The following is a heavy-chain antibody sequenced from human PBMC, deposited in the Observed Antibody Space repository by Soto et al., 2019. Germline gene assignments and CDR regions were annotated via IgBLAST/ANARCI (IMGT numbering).Heavy chain of an antibody. D-gene: IGHD6-13*01. J-gene: IGHJ4*02. Sequence: QVQLQESGPGLVKPSETLSLTCTVSGGSISSYYWSWIRQPPGKGLEWIGYIYYSGSTNYNPSLKSRVTISVDTSKNQFSLKLSSVTAADTAVYYCARGGSSYSSSWYYYWGQETLVTVSS. CDR3: ARGGSSYSSSWYYY. CDR2: IYYSGST. CDR1: GGSISSYY. V-gene: IGHV4-59*01.